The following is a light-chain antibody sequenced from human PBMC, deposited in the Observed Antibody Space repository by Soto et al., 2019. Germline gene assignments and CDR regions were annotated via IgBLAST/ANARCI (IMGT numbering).Light chain of an antibody. CDR2: AAS. CDR3: QQYNGYPRT. Sequence: DIQMTQSPSSLSVSIGDRVTITCRASQDIGRSLGWFQQKPGKAPKSLIYAASTLQVGVPSRFSSSGSVTDFTLTISGLQPEDFATYYCQQYNGYPRTFGQGTKVEVK. J-gene: IGKJ1*01. CDR1: QDIGRS. V-gene: IGKV1-16*01.